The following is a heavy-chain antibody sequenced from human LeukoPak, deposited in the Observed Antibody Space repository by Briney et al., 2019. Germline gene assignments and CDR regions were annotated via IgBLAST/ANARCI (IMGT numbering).Heavy chain of an antibody. V-gene: IGHV1-18*01. D-gene: IGHD3-9*01. J-gene: IGHJ4*02. Sequence: ASVKVSCKASGYSFTSYGISWVRQAPGQGLEWMGWISAYNGNTNYAQKLQGRVTMTTDTSTSTAYMELRSLRSDDTAVYYCAITYYDILTGYYPLDYWGQGTLVTVSS. CDR3: AITYYDILTGYYPLDY. CDR1: GYSFTSYG. CDR2: ISAYNGNT.